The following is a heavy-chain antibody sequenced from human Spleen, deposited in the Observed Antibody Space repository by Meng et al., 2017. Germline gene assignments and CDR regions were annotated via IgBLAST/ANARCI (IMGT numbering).Heavy chain of an antibody. CDR1: GGSIRSSNW. J-gene: IGHJ5*02. CDR3: ARIPDYDTSAS. CDR2: IYHSGST. V-gene: IGHV4-4*02. Sequence: QVHLQESGPGLVKPSGTLSLTCAVSGGSIRSSNWWSWVRQPPGKGLEWIGEIYHSGSTNYNPSLKSRVTISLDKSKNQFSLKLSSVTAADTAVYYCARIPDYDTSASWGQGTLVTVSS. D-gene: IGHD3-22*01.